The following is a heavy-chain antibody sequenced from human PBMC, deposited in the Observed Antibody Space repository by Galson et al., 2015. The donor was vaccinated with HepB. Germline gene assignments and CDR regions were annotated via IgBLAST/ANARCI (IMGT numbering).Heavy chain of an antibody. J-gene: IGHJ4*02. Sequence: SLRLSCAASGFTFSSYAMSWVRQAPGKGLEWVAVIWYDGSNKYYADSVKGRFTISRDNSKNTLYLQMNSLRAEDTAVYYCARGRASFNQFDYWGQGTLATVSS. D-gene: IGHD1-14*01. CDR3: ARGRASFNQFDY. V-gene: IGHV3-33*08. CDR1: GFTFSSYA. CDR2: IWYDGSNK.